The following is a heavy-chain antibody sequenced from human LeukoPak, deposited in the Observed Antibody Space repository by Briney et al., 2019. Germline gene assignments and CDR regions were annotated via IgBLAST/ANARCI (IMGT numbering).Heavy chain of an antibody. CDR2: ISNNGGST. CDR3: VKGGGYSRSPLDY. D-gene: IGHD6-13*01. V-gene: IGHV3-64D*06. CDR1: GFTFSSYG. J-gene: IGHJ4*02. Sequence: PGGSLRLSCAASGFTFSSYGMHWVRQAPGKGLEYVSAISNNGGSTYYADSVKGRFTISRDNSKNTVYLQMSSLRAEDTAVYYCVKGGGYSRSPLDYWGQGTLVTVSS.